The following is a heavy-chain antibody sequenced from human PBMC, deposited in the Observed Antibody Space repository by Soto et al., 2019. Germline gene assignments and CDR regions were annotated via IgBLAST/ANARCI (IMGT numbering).Heavy chain of an antibody. CDR2: ISGSGGST. J-gene: IGHJ4*02. Sequence: GGSLRLSCAASGFTFSSYAMSWVRQAPGKGLEWVSAISGSGGSTYYADSVKGRFTISRDNSKNTLYLLMNSLRAEDTAVYYCARDRDWAFDYWGRGTLVTVSS. CDR1: GFTFSSYA. CDR3: ARDRDWAFDY. D-gene: IGHD3-9*01. V-gene: IGHV3-23*01.